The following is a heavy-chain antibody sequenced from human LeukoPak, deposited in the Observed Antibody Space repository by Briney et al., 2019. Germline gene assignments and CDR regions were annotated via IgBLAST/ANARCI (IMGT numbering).Heavy chain of an antibody. D-gene: IGHD4-23*01. CDR2: INSGSSTI. J-gene: IGHJ4*02. CDR3: ARTRSKVGTPTFDY. CDR1: GFTFSDYS. V-gene: IGHV3-48*01. Sequence: PGGSLRLSCAASGFTFSDYSMNWVRQAPGKGLEWVSYINSGSSTIYYVDSVEGRFTISRDNAKNSLYLQMNSLRGEDTAVYHCARTRSKVGTPTFDYWGQGTLVTVSS.